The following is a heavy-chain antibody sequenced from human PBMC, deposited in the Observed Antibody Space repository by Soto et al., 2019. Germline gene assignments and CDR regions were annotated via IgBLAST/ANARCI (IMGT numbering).Heavy chain of an antibody. CDR3: ARQPERTSYFDY. CDR2: VYQSGTT. CDR1: GASISTSSDF. Sequence: QLQLQESGPGLVRSSETLSLTCSVSGASISTSSDFWGWIRQAPGKGLEWIGNVYQSGTTRLNPSLKSRVSIFVDRSKNQFSLELNSAPGADRAFHYCARQPERTSYFDYWGQGILVTVSS. J-gene: IGHJ4*02. V-gene: IGHV4-39*01. D-gene: IGHD2-2*01.